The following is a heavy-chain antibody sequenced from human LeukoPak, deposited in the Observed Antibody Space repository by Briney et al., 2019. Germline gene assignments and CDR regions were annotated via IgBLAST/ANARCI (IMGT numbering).Heavy chain of an antibody. CDR1: GFPLDDYA. CDR2: ICWNSGSI. Sequence: GRSLRLSCAASGFPLDDYAMLWVRPARGEGLEWVSGICWNSGSIDYAASVKGRFTISRDNAKNSLYLQMSSLSAEDTALYYCAKGLNYASSCYLDYWGQGTLVTVSS. CDR3: AKGLNYASSCYLDY. V-gene: IGHV3-9*01. J-gene: IGHJ4*02. D-gene: IGHD3-22*01.